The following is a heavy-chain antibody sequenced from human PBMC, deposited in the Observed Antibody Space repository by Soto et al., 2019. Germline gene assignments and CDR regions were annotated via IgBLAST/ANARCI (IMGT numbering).Heavy chain of an antibody. CDR2: IYHSGST. CDR3: AIDDYGDYSNFGY. CDR1: GYSISSGYY. D-gene: IGHD4-17*01. J-gene: IGHJ4*02. Sequence: SETLSLTCAVSGYSISSGYYWGWIRQPPGKGLEWIGSIYHSGSTYYNPSLKSRVTISVDTSKNQFSLKLSSVTAADTAVYYYAIDDYGDYSNFGYWGQGTLVTVFS. V-gene: IGHV4-38-2*01.